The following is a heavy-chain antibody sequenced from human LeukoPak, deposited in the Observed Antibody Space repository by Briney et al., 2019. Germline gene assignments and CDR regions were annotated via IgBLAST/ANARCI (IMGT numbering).Heavy chain of an antibody. CDR2: ITASAGTT. D-gene: IGHD2-15*01. V-gene: IGHV3-23*01. Sequence: PGGSLRLSCAASGFTFSTYAMTWVRQAPGKGQEWVSLITASAGTTYYADSVKGRFTISRDNYTLFLQMNSLRAEDTALYYCAKDPASGYCTGGTCYDSPFDSWGQGTLVTVSS. CDR3: AKDPASGYCTGGTCYDSPFDS. CDR1: GFTFSTYA. J-gene: IGHJ4*02.